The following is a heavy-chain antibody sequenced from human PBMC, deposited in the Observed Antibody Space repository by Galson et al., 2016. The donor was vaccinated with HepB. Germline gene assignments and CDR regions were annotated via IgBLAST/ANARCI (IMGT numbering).Heavy chain of an antibody. J-gene: IGHJ6*02. D-gene: IGHD1-26*01. V-gene: IGHV4-34*01. CDR2: VDHSGAA. CDR3: SRGGLNTGNAFYNLYGMDV. CDR1: GGSFTGYF. Sequence: SETLFLTCAVDGGSFTGYFWSWVRQSPGKGLEWIGGVDHSGAAKYNPSLKSRVTISVDSSKNQFSLKVTSVTAADSGIYFCSRGGLNTGNAFYNLYGMDVWGQGTTVTVSS.